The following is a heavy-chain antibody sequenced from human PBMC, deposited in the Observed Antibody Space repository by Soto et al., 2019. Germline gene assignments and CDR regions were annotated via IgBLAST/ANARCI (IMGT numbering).Heavy chain of an antibody. Sequence: PGGSLRLSCSASGFTVSSNYMSWVRQAPGKGLEWVSVIYSGGSTYYADSVKGRFTISRDNSKNTLYLQMNSLRAEDTAVYYCARGGGYCISTSCPHDAFDIWGQGTMVTVSS. CDR3: ARGGGYCISTSCPHDAFDI. V-gene: IGHV3-53*01. D-gene: IGHD2-2*01. J-gene: IGHJ3*02. CDR1: GFTVSSNY. CDR2: IYSGGST.